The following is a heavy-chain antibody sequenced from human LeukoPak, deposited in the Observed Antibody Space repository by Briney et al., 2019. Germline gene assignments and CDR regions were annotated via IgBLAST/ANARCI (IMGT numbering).Heavy chain of an antibody. CDR2: ISSSGSTI. J-gene: IGHJ5*02. D-gene: IGHD3-9*01. V-gene: IGHV3-48*03. CDR1: GFTFSSYE. CDR3: ARAYYDILTGYPNWFDP. Sequence: GGSLRLSCAASGFTFSSYEMNWVRQAPGKGLEWVSYISSSGSTIYYAGSVKGRFTISRDNAKNSLYLQMNSLRAEDTAVYYCARAYYDILTGYPNWFDPWGQGTLVTVSS.